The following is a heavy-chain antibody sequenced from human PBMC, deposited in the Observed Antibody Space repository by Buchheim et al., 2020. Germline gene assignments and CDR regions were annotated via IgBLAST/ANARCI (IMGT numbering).Heavy chain of an antibody. CDR2: IYHSGST. CDR1: GGSISSGGYS. V-gene: IGHV4-30-2*01. J-gene: IGHJ5*02. Sequence: QLQLQESGSGLVKPSQTLSLTCAVSGGSISSGGYSWSWIRQPPGKGLEWIGYIYHSGSTYYNPSLKSRVNITVERYKNQLALKLSSVTAADTAVYYCARVVGGPGGYRSNSFDPWGQRTL. D-gene: IGHD5-18*01. CDR3: ARVVGGPGGYRSNSFDP.